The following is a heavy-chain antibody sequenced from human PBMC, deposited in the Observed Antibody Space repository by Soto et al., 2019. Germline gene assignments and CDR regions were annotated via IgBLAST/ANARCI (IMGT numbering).Heavy chain of an antibody. V-gene: IGHV3-23*01. J-gene: IGHJ4*02. CDR1: GFTFSSSA. Sequence: FLRLSCAASGFTFSSSAMNWVRQAPGKGLEWVAAISGSGGVTYHADSVKGRFTISRDNSKNTLYLQMNSLRAEDTALYYCAKDKWLVRRTFDYWGQGTLVTVSS. D-gene: IGHD6-19*01. CDR3: AKDKWLVRRTFDY. CDR2: ISGSGGVT.